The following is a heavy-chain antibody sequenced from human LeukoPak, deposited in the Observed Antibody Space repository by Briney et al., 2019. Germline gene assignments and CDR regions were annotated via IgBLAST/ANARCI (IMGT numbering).Heavy chain of an antibody. V-gene: IGHV3-30*03. Sequence: PGMSLRLSCAASGFTFSSYGMHWVRQAPGKGLEWVAVISYDGSNKYYADSVKGRFTISRDNSKNTLYLQMNSLRAEYTAVYYCARIRDDYNPLDYWGQGTLVTASS. CDR2: ISYDGSNK. CDR3: ARIRDDYNPLDY. D-gene: IGHD5-24*01. CDR1: GFTFSSYG. J-gene: IGHJ4*02.